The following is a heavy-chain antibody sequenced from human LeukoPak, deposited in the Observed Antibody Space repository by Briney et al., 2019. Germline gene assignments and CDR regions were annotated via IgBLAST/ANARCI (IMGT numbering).Heavy chain of an antibody. CDR1: GFTSSSYA. CDR3: GKDSRTGGPRAFDS. D-gene: IGHD2-8*02. CDR2: INYSGSST. J-gene: IGHJ4*02. Sequence: GGSLRLSCAASGFTSSSYAMTWVRQAPGKGLESVSTINYSGSSTYYADSVKGRFTISRDNSKNTLYLQMGSLRAEDTAVYYCGKDSRTGGPRAFDSWGQGTLVTVSS. V-gene: IGHV3-23*01.